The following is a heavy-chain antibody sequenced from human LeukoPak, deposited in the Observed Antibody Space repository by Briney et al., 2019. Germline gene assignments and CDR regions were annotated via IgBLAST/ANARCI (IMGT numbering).Heavy chain of an antibody. CDR1: GDSVSSKSAA. J-gene: IGHJ5*02. Sequence: SQTLSLTCAISGDSVSSKSAARNWIRQSPSRGLEWLGRTYYRSKWHSEYAVSVKSRISINPDTSRNQFSLQLSSMTPEDTAVYYCARYRGVYYDSPGRLSRQRNWFDPWGQGTLVTVSS. CDR3: ARYRGVYYDSPGRLSRQRNWFDP. V-gene: IGHV6-1*01. D-gene: IGHD3-3*01. CDR2: TYYRSKWHS.